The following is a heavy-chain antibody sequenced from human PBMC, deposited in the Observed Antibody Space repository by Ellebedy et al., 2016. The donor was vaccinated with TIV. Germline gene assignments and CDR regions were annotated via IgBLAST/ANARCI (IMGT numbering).Heavy chain of an antibody. CDR3: ARWDSGFLSGVYYNYGMDV. J-gene: IGHJ6*02. Sequence: ASVKVSCXASGYIFISYNLNWVRQPTGQGLAWMGWMNPNSGKTGYAQKFQGRVTMTRDTSTNTAYMELSSLRSEDTAVYYCARWDSGFLSGVYYNYGMDVWGQGTTVTVSS. CDR1: GYIFISYN. CDR2: MNPNSGKT. D-gene: IGHD5-12*01. V-gene: IGHV1-8*01.